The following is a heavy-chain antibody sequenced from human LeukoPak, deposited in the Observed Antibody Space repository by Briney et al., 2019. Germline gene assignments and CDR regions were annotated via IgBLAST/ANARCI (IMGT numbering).Heavy chain of an antibody. CDR3: ARHPGYCSGGSCYYYYYYGMDV. D-gene: IGHD2-15*01. V-gene: IGHV1-69*13. J-gene: IGHJ6*04. CDR2: IIPIFGTA. CDR1: GGTFSSYA. Sequence: SVKVSCKASGGTFSSYAISWVRQAPGQGLEWMGGIIPIFGTANYAQKFQGRVTITAGESTSTAYMELSSLRSEDTAVYYCARHPGYCSGGSCYYYYYYGMDVWGKGTTDTVSS.